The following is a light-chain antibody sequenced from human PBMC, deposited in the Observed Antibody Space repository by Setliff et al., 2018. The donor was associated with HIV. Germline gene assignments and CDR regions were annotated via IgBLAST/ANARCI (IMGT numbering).Light chain of an antibody. V-gene: IGLV2-14*01. CDR3: SSYAITNTLP. Sequence: QSALTQPASVSGSPGQSITISCTGTSSDVGGYNYVSWYQQHPGKAPKLIIYEVGNRPSGVSNRFSGSKSGNTASLTISGLQAEDEGDYYCSSYAITNTLPFGTGTKV. CDR2: EVG. J-gene: IGLJ1*01. CDR1: SSDVGGYNY.